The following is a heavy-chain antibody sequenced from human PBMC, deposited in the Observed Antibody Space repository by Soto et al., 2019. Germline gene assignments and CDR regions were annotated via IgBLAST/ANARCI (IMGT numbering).Heavy chain of an antibody. J-gene: IGHJ4*02. CDR2: IIPILGIA. CDR1: GGTFSSYT. Sequence: GASVKVSCKASGGTFSSYTISWVRQAPGQGLEWMGRIIPILGIANYAQKFQGRVTITADKSTSTAYMELSSLRSEDTAVYYCARGRFVDTAMVNYFDYWGQGTLVTVSS. V-gene: IGHV1-69*02. CDR3: ARGRFVDTAMVNYFDY. D-gene: IGHD5-18*01.